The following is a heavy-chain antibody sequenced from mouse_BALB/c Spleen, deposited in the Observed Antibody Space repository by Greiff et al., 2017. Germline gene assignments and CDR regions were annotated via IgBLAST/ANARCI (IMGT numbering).Heavy chain of an antibody. D-gene: IGHD2-3*01. J-gene: IGHJ4*01. CDR1: GYTFTSYW. V-gene: IGHV1S132*01. Sequence: VQLQQSGAELVKPGASVKLSCKPSGYTFTSYWIQWVKQRPGQGLGWIGEIFPGTGTTYYNEKFKGKATLTIDTSSSTAYMQLSSLTSEDSAVYFCARQDDGLYAMDYWGQGTSVTVSS. CDR2: IFPGTGTT. CDR3: ARQDDGLYAMDY.